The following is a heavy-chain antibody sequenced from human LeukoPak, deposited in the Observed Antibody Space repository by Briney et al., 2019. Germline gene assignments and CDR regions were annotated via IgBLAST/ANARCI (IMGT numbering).Heavy chain of an antibody. CDR3: ARIGEHPNYYYYYMDV. Sequence: GGSLRLSCAASGFTFEDYGMSWVRQAPGKGLEWVSGINWNGGSTGYADSVKGRFTISRDNAKNSLYLQMKSLRAEDTALYYCARIGEHPNYYYYYMDVWGKGTTVTVSS. CDR1: GFTFEDYG. J-gene: IGHJ6*03. CDR2: INWNGGST. D-gene: IGHD4-17*01. V-gene: IGHV3-20*04.